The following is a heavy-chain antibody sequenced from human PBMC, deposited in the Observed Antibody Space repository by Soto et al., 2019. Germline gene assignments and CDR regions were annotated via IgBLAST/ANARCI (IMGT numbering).Heavy chain of an antibody. J-gene: IGHJ5*02. CDR1: GFTFSSYG. CDR2: ISSDGSNK. Sequence: GSLRLSCAASGFTFSSYGIHWVRQAPGKGLEWVAVISSDGSNKYYADSVKGRFTISRDNSKNTLYLQMNSLRAEDTAVYYCARVAYSSGWSEWFDPWGQGTLVTVSS. V-gene: IGHV3-30*03. D-gene: IGHD6-19*01. CDR3: ARVAYSSGWSEWFDP.